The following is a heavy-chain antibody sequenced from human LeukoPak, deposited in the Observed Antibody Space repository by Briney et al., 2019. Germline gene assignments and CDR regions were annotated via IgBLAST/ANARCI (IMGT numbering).Heavy chain of an antibody. CDR1: GYTFTGYY. V-gene: IGHV1-18*04. Sequence: GASVKVSCKASGYTFTGYYMHWVRQAPGQGLEWMGWISAYNGNTNYAQKLQGRVTMTTDTSTSTAYMELRSLRSDDTAVYYCARRQYNWNDVWGQGTLVTVSS. CDR3: ARRQYNWNDV. CDR2: ISAYNGNT. J-gene: IGHJ5*02.